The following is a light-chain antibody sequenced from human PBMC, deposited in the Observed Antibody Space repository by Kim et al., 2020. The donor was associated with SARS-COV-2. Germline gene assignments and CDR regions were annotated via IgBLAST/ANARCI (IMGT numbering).Light chain of an antibody. Sequence: NMTGHATQDIVANLTWYHQKPGKAPNRLIYGASNWETGGAPRFSGCGSGNDFSLTIRRLQPEDTAKYYSQQFEKLPLTFGKGTRLEIK. CDR2: GAS. CDR1: QDIVAN. CDR3: QQFEKLPLT. J-gene: IGKJ5*01. V-gene: IGKV1-33*01.